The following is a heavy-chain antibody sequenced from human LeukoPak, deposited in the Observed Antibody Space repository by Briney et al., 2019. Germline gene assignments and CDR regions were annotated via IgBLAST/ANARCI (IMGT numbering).Heavy chain of an antibody. CDR1: GYTFTSYG. CDR3: ARGRVVVVPAAIYYFDY. J-gene: IGHJ4*02. Sequence: GASVKVSCKASGYTFTSYGISWVRQAPGQGLEWMGWISAYNGNTNYAQKLQGRVTMTTDTSTSTAYMELRSLRSDDTAVYYCARGRVVVVPAAIYYFDYWGQGTLVTVSS. V-gene: IGHV1-18*01. D-gene: IGHD2-2*02. CDR2: ISAYNGNT.